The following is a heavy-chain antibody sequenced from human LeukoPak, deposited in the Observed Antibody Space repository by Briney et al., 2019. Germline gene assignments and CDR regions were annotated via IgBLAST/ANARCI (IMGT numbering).Heavy chain of an antibody. J-gene: IGHJ6*03. CDR3: ARAGGGDYSSSFYYMDV. Sequence: GGSLRLSCAASGFTFSSYGMNWVRQAPGKGLEWVSSISSSSSYIYDADSVKGRFTISRDNAKNSLYLQMDSLRAEDTAVYYCARAGGGDYSSSFYYMDVWGKGTTVTVSS. CDR1: GFTFSSYG. CDR2: ISSSSSYI. D-gene: IGHD6-13*01. V-gene: IGHV3-21*01.